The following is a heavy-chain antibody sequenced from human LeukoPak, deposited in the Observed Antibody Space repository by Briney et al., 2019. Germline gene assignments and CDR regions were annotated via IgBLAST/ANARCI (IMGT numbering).Heavy chain of an antibody. CDR2: IRSKAYGGTT. CDR3: TRDGRTMVRGATIYYYYYMDV. J-gene: IGHJ6*03. V-gene: IGHV3-49*04. CDR1: GFTFSSYS. D-gene: IGHD3-10*01. Sequence: PGGSLRLSCAASGFTFSSYSMNWVRQAPGKGLEWVGFIRSKAYGGTTEYAASVKGRFTISRDDSKSIAYLQMNSLKTEDTAVYYCTRDGRTMVRGATIYYYYYMDVWGKGTTVTVSS.